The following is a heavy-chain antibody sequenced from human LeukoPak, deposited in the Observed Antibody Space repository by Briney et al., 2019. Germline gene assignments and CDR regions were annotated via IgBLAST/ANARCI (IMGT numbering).Heavy chain of an antibody. Sequence: ASVKVSCKVSGYTLTELSMHWVRQAPGKGLEWMGGFDPEDGETIYAQKFQGRVTMTEDTSTDTAYMELSSLRSEDTAVYYCATELRFLEWLFSFDPWGQGTLVTVSS. J-gene: IGHJ5*02. CDR1: GYTLTELS. D-gene: IGHD3-3*01. V-gene: IGHV1-24*01. CDR3: ATELRFLEWLFSFDP. CDR2: FDPEDGET.